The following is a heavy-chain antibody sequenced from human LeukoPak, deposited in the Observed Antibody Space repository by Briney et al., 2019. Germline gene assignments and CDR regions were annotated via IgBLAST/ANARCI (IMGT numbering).Heavy chain of an antibody. CDR1: GFTFSSYD. D-gene: IGHD6-19*01. Sequence: GRSLRLSCAASGFTFSSYDMHWVRQAPGEGLEWVAVIWYDGSNKYYADSVKGRFTISRDNFKNTLYLQMNSLRAEDTAVYYCARDPEKYSSGWYYFDYWGQGTLVTVSS. CDR2: IWYDGSNK. J-gene: IGHJ4*02. CDR3: ARDPEKYSSGWYYFDY. V-gene: IGHV3-33*01.